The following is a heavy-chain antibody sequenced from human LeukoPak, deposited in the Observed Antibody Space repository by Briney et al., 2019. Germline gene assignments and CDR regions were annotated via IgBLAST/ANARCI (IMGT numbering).Heavy chain of an antibody. CDR1: GYTLTELS. CDR2: FDPEDGET. J-gene: IGHJ4*02. Sequence: ASVKVSCKVSGYTLTELSMHWVRQAPGKGDEWMGGFDPEDGETIYAQKFQGRVTMTEDTSTDTAYMELSSLRSEDTAVYYCATSAMVPGDDPPRQVFDYWGQGTLVTVSS. CDR3: ATSAMVPGDDPPRQVFDY. D-gene: IGHD5-18*01. V-gene: IGHV1-24*01.